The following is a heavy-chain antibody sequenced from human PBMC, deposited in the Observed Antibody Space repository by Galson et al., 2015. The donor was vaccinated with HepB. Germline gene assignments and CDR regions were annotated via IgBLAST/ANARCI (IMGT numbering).Heavy chain of an antibody. V-gene: IGHV1-46*01. CDR3: ARDWLSVGATVDWYFDL. Sequence: SVKVSCKASGYTFTSYYMHWVRQAPGQGLEWMGIINPSGGSTSYAQKFQGRVTMTRDTSTSTVYMELSSLRSEDTAVYYCARDWLSVGATVDWYFDLWGRGTLVTVSS. CDR1: GYTFTSYY. D-gene: IGHD1-26*01. J-gene: IGHJ2*01. CDR2: INPSGGST.